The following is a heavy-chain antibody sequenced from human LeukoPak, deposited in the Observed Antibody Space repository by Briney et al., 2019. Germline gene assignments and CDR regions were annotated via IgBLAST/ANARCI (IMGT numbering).Heavy chain of an antibody. CDR2: IRQDGSEK. CDR3: ASGDTAMVTLNY. V-gene: IGHV3-7*01. J-gene: IGHJ4*02. CDR1: GFTFSSYW. Sequence: GGSLRLSCAASGFTFSSYWMSWVRQAPGKGLEWVANIRQDGSEKYYVDSVKGRFTISRDNAKNSLYLQMNSLRAEDTAVYYCASGDTAMVTLNYWGQGTLVTVSS. D-gene: IGHD5-18*01.